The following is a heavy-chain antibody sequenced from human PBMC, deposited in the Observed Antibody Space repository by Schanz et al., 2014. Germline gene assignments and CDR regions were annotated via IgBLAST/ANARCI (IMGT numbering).Heavy chain of an antibody. CDR1: GFTLSNSD. D-gene: IGHD3-16*02. Sequence: EVQLLESGGGLVQPGGSLRLSCAASGFTLSNSDMHWVRQGTGKGLEWVSTIGYLGDTYYPDSVKGRFTISRDNAKKTLSLQMISLRAEDTAIYFCTRSYYDFSWGSYRFRAFDIWGQGTTVIVSS. CDR3: TRSYYDFSWGSYRFRAFDI. J-gene: IGHJ3*02. V-gene: IGHV3-13*01. CDR2: IGYLGDT.